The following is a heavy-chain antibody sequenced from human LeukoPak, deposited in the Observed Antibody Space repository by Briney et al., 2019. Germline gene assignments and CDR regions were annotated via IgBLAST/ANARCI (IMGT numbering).Heavy chain of an antibody. CDR2: IYYSGST. D-gene: IGHD1-26*01. Sequence: SETLSLTCTVSGGSISSYHWSWVRQPPGKGLEWIGYIYYSGSTNYNPSLKSRVTISVDMSKNQFSLKLSSVAAADTAVYFCARGVWEPYYWGQGTLVTVSS. J-gene: IGHJ4*02. CDR1: GGSISSYH. V-gene: IGHV4-59*08. CDR3: ARGVWEPYY.